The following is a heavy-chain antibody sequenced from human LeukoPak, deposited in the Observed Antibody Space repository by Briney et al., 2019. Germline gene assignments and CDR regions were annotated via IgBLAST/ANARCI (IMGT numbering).Heavy chain of an antibody. J-gene: IGHJ6*02. CDR2: IKQDGSEK. Sequence: GGSLRLSCAASGFTFSSYWMSWVRQAPGKGLEWVANIKQDGSEKYYVDSVKGRFTISRDNAKNSLYLQMNSLGAEDTAVYYCARDKLPYYYYGMDVWGQGTTVTVSS. CDR1: GFTFSSYW. D-gene: IGHD6-6*01. V-gene: IGHV3-7*01. CDR3: ARDKLPYYYYGMDV.